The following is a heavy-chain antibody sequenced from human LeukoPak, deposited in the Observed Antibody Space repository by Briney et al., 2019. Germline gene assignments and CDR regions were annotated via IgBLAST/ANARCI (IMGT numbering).Heavy chain of an antibody. D-gene: IGHD3-22*01. CDR2: ISWNSGSI. V-gene: IGHV3-9*01. J-gene: IGHJ6*02. CDR1: GFTLDDYA. CDR3: AKDLDPSSYYESSVGIRVMDV. Sequence: GGSLRLSCAASGFTLDDYAMHWVRQAPGQGLKWVSGISWNSGSIGYADSVKGRFTISRDNAKNSLYLQMNSLRAEDTALYYCAKDLDPSSYYESSVGIRVMDVWDQGTTVTVSS.